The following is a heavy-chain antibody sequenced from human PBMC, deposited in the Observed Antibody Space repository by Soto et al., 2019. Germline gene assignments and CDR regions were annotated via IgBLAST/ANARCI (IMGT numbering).Heavy chain of an antibody. CDR2: ISGSGGST. Sequence: GGSLRLSCAASGFTFSSYAMSWVRQAPGKGLEWVSAISGSGGSTYYADSVKGRFTISRDNSKNTLYLQMNSLRAEDTAVYYCAKDPRRYCSSTSCYRFDYWGQGTLVTVSS. V-gene: IGHV3-23*01. J-gene: IGHJ4*02. D-gene: IGHD2-2*01. CDR3: AKDPRRYCSSTSCYRFDY. CDR1: GFTFSSYA.